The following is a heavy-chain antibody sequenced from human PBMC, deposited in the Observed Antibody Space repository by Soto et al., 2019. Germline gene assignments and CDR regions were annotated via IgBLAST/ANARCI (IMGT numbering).Heavy chain of an antibody. D-gene: IGHD3-22*01. CDR3: ARPVYYYDSSGYYSYAFDI. V-gene: IGHV1-69*13. Sequence: ASVKVSCKASGGTFSSYAISWVRQAPEQGLEWMGGIIPIFGTANYAQKFQGRVTITADESTSTAYMELSSLRSEDTAVYYCARPVYYYDSSGYYSYAFDIWGQGTMVTVSS. CDR2: IIPIFGTA. J-gene: IGHJ3*02. CDR1: GGTFSSYA.